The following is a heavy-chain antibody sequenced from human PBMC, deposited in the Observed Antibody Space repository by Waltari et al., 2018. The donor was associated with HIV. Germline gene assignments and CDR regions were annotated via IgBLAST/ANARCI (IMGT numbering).Heavy chain of an antibody. V-gene: IGHV3-23*01. Sequence: EVQLLSSGGGLVQPGGSLRRSCAAPGFPFSSYAMSWVRPAPGKGLEWVSAISGSGGSTYYADSVKGRFTISRDNSKNTLYLQMNSLRAEDTAVYYCAKVSWLLPRDYFDYWGQGTLVTVSS. D-gene: IGHD3-22*01. J-gene: IGHJ4*02. CDR2: ISGSGGST. CDR3: AKVSWLLPRDYFDY. CDR1: GFPFSSYA.